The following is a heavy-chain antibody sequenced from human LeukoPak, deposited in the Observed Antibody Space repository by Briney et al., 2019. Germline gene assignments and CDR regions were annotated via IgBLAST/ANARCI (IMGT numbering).Heavy chain of an antibody. V-gene: IGHV3-48*01. CDR3: AREHDYYGSGGQFES. J-gene: IGHJ5*01. CDR2: ISSGSSTI. Sequence: GGSLRLSCTASGFTFSSHSMNWVRQAPGKGLDWVSYISSGSSTIYYADSVKGRFTISRDNAKNSLYLQMDSLRAEDTAVYYCAREHDYYGSGGQFESWGQGTLVTVSS. D-gene: IGHD3-10*01. CDR1: GFTFSSHS.